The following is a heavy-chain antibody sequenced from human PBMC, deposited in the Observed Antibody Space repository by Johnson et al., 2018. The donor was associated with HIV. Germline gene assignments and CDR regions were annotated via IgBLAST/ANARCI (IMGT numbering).Heavy chain of an antibody. D-gene: IGHD6-13*01. CDR3: ARVLSWQQVGGNDGFDI. CDR1: GFTFSSYA. J-gene: IGHJ3*02. CDR2: ISYDGSDK. Sequence: VQLVESGGGVVQPGRSLRLSCAASGFTFSSYAMHWVRQAPAKGLEWVAVISYDGSDKYYADSVKGRFTISRDSSKNTLYLQMKSLRGEDTAVYYCARVLSWQQVGGNDGFDIWGQGTMVTVSS. V-gene: IGHV3-30*04.